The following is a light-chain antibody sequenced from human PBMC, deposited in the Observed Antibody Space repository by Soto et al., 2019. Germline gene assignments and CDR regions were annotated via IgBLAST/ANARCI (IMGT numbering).Light chain of an antibody. CDR3: QHYNTYPLT. Sequence: DIQMTQSPSTLSASVGDRVTITCRASQNIVRWLAWYQQKPGKAPKLLIYDASSLESGVPSTLSGSGSGTDFSLSISSLQPDDFATYYCQHYNTYPLTFGVGTRVELK. CDR2: DAS. CDR1: QNIVRW. J-gene: IGKJ4*01. V-gene: IGKV1-5*01.